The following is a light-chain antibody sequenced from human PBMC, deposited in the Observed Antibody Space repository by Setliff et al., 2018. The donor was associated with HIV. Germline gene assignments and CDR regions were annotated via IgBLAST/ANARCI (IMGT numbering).Light chain of an antibody. V-gene: IGLV2-14*01. J-gene: IGLJ1*01. CDR1: GGDVGGYNF. Sequence: QSALTQPASVSGSPGQSITISCTGTGGDVGGYNFVSWYQQSPGKAPKLMIYEVSNRPSGVSNRFSGSKSGNTASLTISGLQAEDEADYYCSSYTGKSTNTYVFGTGTKVTVL. CDR2: EVS. CDR3: SSYTGKSTNTYV.